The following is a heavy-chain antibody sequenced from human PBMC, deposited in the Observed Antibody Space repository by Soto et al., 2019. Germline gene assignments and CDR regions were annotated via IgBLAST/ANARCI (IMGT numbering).Heavy chain of an antibody. CDR1: GFSLDSTAVG. Sequence: QITLNESGPTLVKPMQTLTLTCNFSGFSLDSTAVGVGWLRQLPGKALECLALIYWDGGKRYNPSLTNRVITAKDTSKTQVSVTVTEMARADTGTYFYVHFRLGGTFVRGVSFGLWGEGVMVSVAS. D-gene: IGHD3-10*01. CDR3: VHFRLGGTFVRGVSFGL. J-gene: IGHJ4*02. CDR2: IYWDGGK. V-gene: IGHV2-5*02.